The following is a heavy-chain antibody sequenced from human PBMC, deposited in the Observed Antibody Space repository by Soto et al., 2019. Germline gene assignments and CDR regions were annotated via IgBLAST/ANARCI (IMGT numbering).Heavy chain of an antibody. CDR3: ARDQPGYSYGYGLGY. CDR2: ISSSSSYI. V-gene: IGHV3-21*01. J-gene: IGHJ4*02. CDR1: GFTFSSYS. Sequence: GGSLRLSCAASGFTFSSYSMNWVRQAPGKGLEWVSSISSSSSYIYYADSVKGRFTISRDNAKNSLYLQMNSLRAEDTAVYYCARDQPGYSYGYGLGYWGKGTMVNVSS. D-gene: IGHD5-18*01.